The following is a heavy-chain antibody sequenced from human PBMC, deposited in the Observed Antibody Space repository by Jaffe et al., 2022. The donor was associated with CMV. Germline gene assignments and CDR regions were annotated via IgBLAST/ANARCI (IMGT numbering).Heavy chain of an antibody. CDR3: AKDMGGSYYEGDFDY. CDR1: GFTFDDYA. V-gene: IGHV3-9*01. D-gene: IGHD1-26*01. Sequence: EVQLVESGGGLVQPGRSLRLSCAASGFTFDDYAMHWVRQAPGKGLEWVSGISWNSGSIGYADSVKGRFTISRDNAKNSLYLQMNSLRAEDTALYYCAKDMGGSYYEGDFDYWGQGTLVTVSS. J-gene: IGHJ4*02. CDR2: ISWNSGSI.